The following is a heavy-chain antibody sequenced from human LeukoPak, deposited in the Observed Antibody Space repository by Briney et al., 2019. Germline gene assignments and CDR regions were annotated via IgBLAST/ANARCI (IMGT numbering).Heavy chain of an antibody. CDR1: GYSFTSYW. CDR3: ARGYYDILTGYYTPGFDY. Sequence: GESLKISCKGSGYSFTSYWIGWVRQMPGKGLEWIGIIYPGDSDTRYSPSFQGQVTISADKSISTAYLQWSSLKASDTAMYYCARGYYDILTGYYTPGFDYWGQGTLVTVSS. V-gene: IGHV5-51*01. D-gene: IGHD3-9*01. CDR2: IYPGDSDT. J-gene: IGHJ4*02.